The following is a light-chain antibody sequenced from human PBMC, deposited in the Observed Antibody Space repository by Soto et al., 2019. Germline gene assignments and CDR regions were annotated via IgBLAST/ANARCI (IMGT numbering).Light chain of an antibody. CDR1: QSARSS. CDR3: QKYNNWPPT. V-gene: IGKV3-15*01. CDR2: DVS. Sequence: EVVMTQSPATLSVSPGERATLSCKASQSARSSLGWYQQKPGQPPRLLIHDVSIRATGIPARFNGSGSGTEFTLTISSLQSEDVAVYYCQKYNNWPPTFGQGTRLEIK. J-gene: IGKJ5*01.